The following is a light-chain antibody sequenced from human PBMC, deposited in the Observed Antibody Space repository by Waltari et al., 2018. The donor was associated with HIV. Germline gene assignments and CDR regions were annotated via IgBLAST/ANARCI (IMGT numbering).Light chain of an antibody. V-gene: IGLV3-21*01. Sequence: YVLTQPPSVSVAPGEMARLTCRGHNIGNKGVHWYQLKSGQAPLLVIFDNVDRPSRITERFSGSISGFTATLAISRVEPGDEAVYYCQVWDRPSDQWVFGGGTTLIV. J-gene: IGLJ3*02. CDR3: QVWDRPSDQWV. CDR2: DNV. CDR1: NIGNKG.